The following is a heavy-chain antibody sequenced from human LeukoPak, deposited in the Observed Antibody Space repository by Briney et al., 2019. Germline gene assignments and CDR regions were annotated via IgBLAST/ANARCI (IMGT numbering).Heavy chain of an antibody. D-gene: IGHD3-3*01. J-gene: IGHJ6*03. CDR2: IYHSGST. V-gene: IGHV4-30-2*01. CDR1: GGSISSGGYY. CDR3: ARVPITIFGVVIIGPSYMDV. Sequence: SETLSLTCTVSGGSISSGGYYWSWIRQPPGKGLEWIGYIYHSGSTYYNPSLKSRVTISVDTSKNQFSLKLSSATAADTAVYYCARVPITIFGVVIIGPSYMDVWGKGTTVTVSS.